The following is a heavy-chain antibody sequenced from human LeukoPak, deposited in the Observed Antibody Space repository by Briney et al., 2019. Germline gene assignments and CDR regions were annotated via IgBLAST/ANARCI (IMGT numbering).Heavy chain of an antibody. CDR2: IYPGDSDT. Sequence: GESLKISCKGSGYSFTSYWIGWVRQMPGKGLEWMGIIYPGDSDTRYSPSFQGQVTISADKSISTAYLQWSSLKASDTAMYYCARTYYYGSGSYYTPGYWGQGTLVTVSP. D-gene: IGHD3-10*01. CDR1: GYSFTSYW. V-gene: IGHV5-51*01. J-gene: IGHJ4*02. CDR3: ARTYYYGSGSYYTPGY.